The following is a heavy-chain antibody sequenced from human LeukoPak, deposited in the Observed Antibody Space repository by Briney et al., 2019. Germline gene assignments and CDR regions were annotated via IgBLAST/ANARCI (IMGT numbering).Heavy chain of an antibody. V-gene: IGHV3-30*04. CDR1: GFTFSSYA. CDR3: ARDLSSGWLDY. CDR2: ISYDGSNK. Sequence: GGSPRLSCAASGFTFSSYAMHWVRQAPGKGLEWVAVISYDGSNKYYADSVKGRFTISRDNSKNTLYLQMNSLRAEDTAVYYCARDLSSGWLDYWGQGTLVTVSS. D-gene: IGHD6-19*01. J-gene: IGHJ4*02.